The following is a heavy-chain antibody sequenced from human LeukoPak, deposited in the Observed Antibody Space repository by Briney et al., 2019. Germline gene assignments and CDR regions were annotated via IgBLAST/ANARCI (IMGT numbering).Heavy chain of an antibody. Sequence: SETLSLTCTVSGVSITNDQYYWSWFRQRPGKGLEWIGYMYYDGSPHYNPSLKSRVTISFDTSKNQFSLRLTSVTAADTAVYYCATPLCGSISCLDVFDIWGQGTTVTVSS. CDR1: GVSITNDQYY. CDR2: MYYDGSP. D-gene: IGHD2-2*01. V-gene: IGHV4-31*03. J-gene: IGHJ3*02. CDR3: ATPLCGSISCLDVFDI.